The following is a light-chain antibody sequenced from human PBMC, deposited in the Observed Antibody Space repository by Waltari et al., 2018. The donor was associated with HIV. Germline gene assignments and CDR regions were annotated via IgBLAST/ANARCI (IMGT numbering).Light chain of an antibody. CDR1: SSNIGAGYD. J-gene: IGLJ2*01. CDR3: QSYDSNLSGV. Sequence: QSVLTQPPSVSGAPGQRVTSSCTGSSSNIGAGYDVHWYQQFPGTAPKPLIYGNSNRPSGVPDRFSGSKSGTSASLAITGLQAEDEADYYCQSYDSNLSGVFGGGTKLTVL. V-gene: IGLV1-40*01. CDR2: GNS.